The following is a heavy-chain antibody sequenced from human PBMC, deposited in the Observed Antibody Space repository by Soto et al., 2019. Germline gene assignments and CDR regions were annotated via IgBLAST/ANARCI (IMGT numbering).Heavy chain of an antibody. D-gene: IGHD4-17*01. CDR2: ISYDGSNK. J-gene: IGHJ4*02. Sequence: QVQLVESGGGVVQPGRSLRLSCAASGFTFSSYGMHWVRQAPGKGLEWVAVISYDGSNKYYADSVKGRFTISRDNSKNTLYLQMNSLRAEDTAVYYCAKAEVSNYGDTDYWGQGTLVTVSS. CDR1: GFTFSSYG. V-gene: IGHV3-30*18. CDR3: AKAEVSNYGDTDY.